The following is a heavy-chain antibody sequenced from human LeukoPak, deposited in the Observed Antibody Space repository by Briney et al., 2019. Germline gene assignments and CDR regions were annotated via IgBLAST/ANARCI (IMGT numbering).Heavy chain of an antibody. D-gene: IGHD2-2*01. CDR2: ISYDGSNK. J-gene: IGHJ4*02. CDR3: SVVPAAIRLRYFDY. Sequence: GGSLRLPCAASGFTFSSYTMHWVRQAPGKGLEWVAVISYDGSNKNYADSVKGRFTISRDNSKNTLYLQMNSLRAEDTAVYYCSVVPAAIRLRYFDYWGQGTLVTVSS. CDR1: GFTFSSYT. V-gene: IGHV3-30-3*01.